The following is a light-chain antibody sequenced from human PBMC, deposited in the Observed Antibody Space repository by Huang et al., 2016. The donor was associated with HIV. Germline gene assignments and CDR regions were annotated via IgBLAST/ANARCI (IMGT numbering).Light chain of an antibody. J-gene: IGKJ5*01. CDR2: DAS. Sequence: EIVLTQSPGTLSLSPGETPTLSCRAGQSVDSNYLAWYQQTPGQAPRLLIHDASTRATGIPGRFSGSGSGTDFTLTISRLEPEDFAVYYCQQYGSSPITFGQGTRLEIK. CDR1: QSVDSNY. V-gene: IGKV3-20*01. CDR3: QQYGSSPIT.